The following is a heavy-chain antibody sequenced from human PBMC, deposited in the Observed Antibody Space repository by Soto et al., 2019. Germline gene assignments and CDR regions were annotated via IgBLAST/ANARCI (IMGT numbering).Heavy chain of an antibody. J-gene: IGHJ3*02. D-gene: IGHD6-19*01. CDR3: ARDPGAIAVAGTQGAFDI. Sequence: ASVKVSCKASGYTFTSYAMHWVLEAPGQRLEWMGWINAGNGNTKYSQKFQGRVTITRDTSASTAYMELSSLRSEDTAVYYCARDPGAIAVAGTQGAFDIWGQGTMVTVS. CDR1: GYTFTSYA. V-gene: IGHV1-3*01. CDR2: INAGNGNT.